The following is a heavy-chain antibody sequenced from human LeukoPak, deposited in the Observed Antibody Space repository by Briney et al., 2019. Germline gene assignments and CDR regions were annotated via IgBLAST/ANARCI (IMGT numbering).Heavy chain of an antibody. J-gene: IGHJ6*02. V-gene: IGHV1-46*01. D-gene: IGHD2-15*01. CDR1: GYTFTSYY. CDR3: ARVDMRCSGGSCYSDGMDV. Sequence: ASVKVSCRASGYTFTSYYMHWVRQAPGQGLEWMGIINPSGGSTSYAQKFRGRVTMTRDTSTSTVYMELSSLRSEDTAVYYCARVDMRCSGGSCYSDGMDVCGQGTTVTVSS. CDR2: INPSGGST.